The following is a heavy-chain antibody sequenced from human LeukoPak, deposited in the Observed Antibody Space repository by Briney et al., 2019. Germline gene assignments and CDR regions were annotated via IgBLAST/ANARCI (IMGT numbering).Heavy chain of an antibody. V-gene: IGHV4-34*01. CDR3: ARAGRSFSYYYYYMDV. J-gene: IGHJ6*03. D-gene: IGHD2-15*01. CDR1: GGSFSGYY. Sequence: SETLSLTCAVYGGSFSGYYWSWIRQPPGKGLEWIGEINHSGSTNYNPSLKSRVTISVDTSKNQFSLKLSSVTAADTAVYYCARAGRSFSYYYYYMDVWGKGTTVTVSS. CDR2: INHSGST.